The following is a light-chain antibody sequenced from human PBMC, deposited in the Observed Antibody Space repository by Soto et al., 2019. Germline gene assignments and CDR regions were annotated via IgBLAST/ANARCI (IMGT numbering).Light chain of an antibody. CDR2: AAS. V-gene: IGKV1-39*01. J-gene: IGKJ2*01. CDR1: QSISTY. CDR3: QQIYSSPFT. Sequence: DIQMTQYPSSLSASVGDRVTITCRASQSISTYLNWYQQKLGKTPNLLIYAASSSQSGVPSRFSGSGSGTDFTLTISSLQPEDFATYYCQQIYSSPFTFGQGTNLEIK.